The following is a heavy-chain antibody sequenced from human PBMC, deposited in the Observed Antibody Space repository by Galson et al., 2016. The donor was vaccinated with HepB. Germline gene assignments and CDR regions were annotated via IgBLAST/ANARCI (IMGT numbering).Heavy chain of an antibody. V-gene: IGHV4-39*07. CDR2: VYYNGNT. J-gene: IGHJ6*02. CDR3: ARLSAGGTNGVDV. Sequence: LSLTCTVSGGSINSVSYYWAWIRQPPGKGLQWIASVYYNGNTYYSSSLKSRVTISVDTSKNQISLKLNSVSATDTAVYYCARLSAGGTNGVDVWGQGTTVIVSS. D-gene: IGHD1-1*01. CDR1: GGSINSVSYY.